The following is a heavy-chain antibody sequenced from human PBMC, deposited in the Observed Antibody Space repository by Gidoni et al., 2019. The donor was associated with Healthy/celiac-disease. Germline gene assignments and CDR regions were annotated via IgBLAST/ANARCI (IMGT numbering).Heavy chain of an antibody. CDR1: VGSFSGYY. CDR2: INHSGST. J-gene: IGHJ3*02. Sequence: QVQLQQWGAGLLKPSETLSLTCAVYVGSFSGYYWIWIPQPPGKGLEWIGEINHSGSTNYNPSLKSRVTISVDTSKNQFSLKLSSVTAADTAVYYCARPDKYYYDSSGYYRGGAFDIWGQGTMVTVSS. D-gene: IGHD3-22*01. V-gene: IGHV4-34*01. CDR3: ARPDKYYYDSSGYYRGGAFDI.